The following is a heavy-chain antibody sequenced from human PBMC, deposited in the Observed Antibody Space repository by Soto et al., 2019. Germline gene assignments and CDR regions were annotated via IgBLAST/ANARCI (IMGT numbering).Heavy chain of an antibody. CDR1: GASISSGGYY. J-gene: IGHJ2*01. Sequence: QVQLQESGPGLVKPSQTLSLTCTVSGASISSGGYYWGWIRQHPGKGLEWIGFIYYIGTSYYNPSLESRITLSVDTSKNHFSLNLPSVTAADTAVYYCARVFRDVLSDRYYWYFDLWGRGTLVTVSS. CDR2: IYYIGTS. V-gene: IGHV4-31*03. D-gene: IGHD3-16*02. CDR3: ARVFRDVLSDRYYWYFDL.